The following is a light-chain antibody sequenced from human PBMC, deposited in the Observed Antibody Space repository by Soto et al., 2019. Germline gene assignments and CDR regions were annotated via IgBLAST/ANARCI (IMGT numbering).Light chain of an antibody. CDR3: QSYDSSLSGFVV. J-gene: IGLJ2*01. Sequence: QSVLTQPPSVSGAPVQRATISCTGSSSKIGAGYDVHWYQQLPGTAPKLLIYGNSNRPSGVPDRFSGSKSGTSASLAITGLQAEDEADYYCQSYDSSLSGFVVFGGGTKLTVL. CDR1: SSKIGAGYD. CDR2: GNS. V-gene: IGLV1-40*01.